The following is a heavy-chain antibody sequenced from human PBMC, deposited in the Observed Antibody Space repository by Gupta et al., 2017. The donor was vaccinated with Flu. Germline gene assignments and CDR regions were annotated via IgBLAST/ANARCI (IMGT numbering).Heavy chain of an antibody. V-gene: IGHV4-39*01. CDR3: ARLNYDILTGGNPYFDY. J-gene: IGHJ4*02. D-gene: IGHD3-9*01. CDR1: PGSISSRSYY. CDR2: IYYSGST. Sequence: QLQLQESGPRLVKPSEPLSLTCTVSPGSISSRSYYWGWTRPPPGKGLEWIGSIYYSGSTYYNPSLKSRVTISVDTSKNQFSLKLSSVTAADTAVYYCARLNYDILTGGNPYFDYWGQGTLVTVSS.